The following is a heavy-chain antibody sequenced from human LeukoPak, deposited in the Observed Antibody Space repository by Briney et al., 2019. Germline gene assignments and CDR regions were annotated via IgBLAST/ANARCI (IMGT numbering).Heavy chain of an antibody. CDR1: GFTFSNFA. Sequence: GGSLRLSCAASGFTFSNFAMSWVRQAPGKGLEWVSAISGSGGDTYYADSVKGRFTISRDNAKSTLYLQMNSLRAEDAALYYCAKDTLLLLYWGQGTLVTVSS. CDR3: AKDTLLLLY. D-gene: IGHD3-22*01. J-gene: IGHJ4*02. CDR2: ISGSGGDT. V-gene: IGHV3-23*01.